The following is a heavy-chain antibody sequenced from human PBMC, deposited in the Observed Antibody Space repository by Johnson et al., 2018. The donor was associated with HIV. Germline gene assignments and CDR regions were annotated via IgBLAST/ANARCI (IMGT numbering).Heavy chain of an antibody. D-gene: IGHD3-3*01. Sequence: VQLVESGGGVVRPGGSLRLSCAASGFTFDYYDMNWVRQAPGKGLEWVGRIKSKTDGGTTDYAAPVKGRFTISRDDSKNTLYLQMNSLKTEDTAVYYCAIFSTDPPDAFDIWGQGTMVTVSS. CDR2: IKSKTDGGTT. CDR3: AIFSTDPPDAFDI. CDR1: GFTFDYYD. J-gene: IGHJ3*02. V-gene: IGHV3-15*01.